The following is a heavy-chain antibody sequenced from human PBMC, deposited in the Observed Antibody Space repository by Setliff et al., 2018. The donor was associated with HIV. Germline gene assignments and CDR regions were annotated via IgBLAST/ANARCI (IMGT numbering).Heavy chain of an antibody. J-gene: IGHJ6*02. CDR2: IIPIFTTA. V-gene: IGHV1-69*05. Sequence: SVKVSCKTSGYSFTNYAIHWVRQAPGQRLEWMGGIIPIFTTANYAQKFRGRVTLTTDTSASTAYLELRSLTSDDTAVYYCARDSRAHAIPGAINYRYYGMDVWGQGTTVTVSS. CDR1: GYSFTNYA. CDR3: ARDSRAHAIPGAINYRYYGMDV. D-gene: IGHD2-8*01.